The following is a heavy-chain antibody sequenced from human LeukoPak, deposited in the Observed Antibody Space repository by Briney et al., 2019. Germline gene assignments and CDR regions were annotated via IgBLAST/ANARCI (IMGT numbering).Heavy chain of an antibody. J-gene: IGHJ4*02. D-gene: IGHD5-12*01. V-gene: IGHV3-30*18. CDR3: AKDLGSGYDLDL. CDR2: ISYDGSNK. CDR1: GFTFSSYG. Sequence: GRSLRLSCAASGFTFSSYGMHWVRQAPGKGLEWVAVISYDGSNKYYADSVKGRFTISRDNSKNTLYLRMNSLRAEDTAVYYCAKDLGSGYDLDLWGQGTLVTVSS.